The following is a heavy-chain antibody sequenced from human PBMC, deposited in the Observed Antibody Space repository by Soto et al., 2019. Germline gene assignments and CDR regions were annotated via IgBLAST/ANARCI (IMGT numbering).Heavy chain of an antibody. CDR1: GYSFTWYS. D-gene: IGHD3-10*01. J-gene: IGHJ4*02. CDR3: ARDHYYGSGSYNFFDY. V-gene: IGHV1-46*03. CDR2: INPSGGST. Sequence: ASVKVSCKASGYSFTWYSMDWVRQAPGQGLEWMGIINPSGGSTSSAQKFQGRVTMTRDTSTSTVYMELSSLRSEDTAIYYCARDHYYGSGSYNFFDYWGQGALVTVSS.